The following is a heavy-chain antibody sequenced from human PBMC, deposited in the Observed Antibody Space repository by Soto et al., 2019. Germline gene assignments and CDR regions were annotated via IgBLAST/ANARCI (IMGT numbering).Heavy chain of an antibody. CDR1: GFTFSSYW. CDR2: IKQDGSEK. Sequence: GGSLRLSCAASGFTFSSYWMSWVRQAPGKGLEWVANIKQDGSEKYYVDSVKGRFTISRDNAKNSLYLQMNSLRAEDMAVYYCAGYRYYYYYYGMDVWGQGTTVTVSS. CDR3: AGYRYYYYYYGMDV. V-gene: IGHV3-7*05. J-gene: IGHJ6*02. D-gene: IGHD5-18*01.